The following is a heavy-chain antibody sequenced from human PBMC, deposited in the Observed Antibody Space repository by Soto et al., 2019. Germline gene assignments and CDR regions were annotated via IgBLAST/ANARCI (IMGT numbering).Heavy chain of an antibody. CDR1: GGSISSYL. CDR2: IHYSRSA. V-gene: IGHV4-59*01. D-gene: IGHD6-19*01. J-gene: IGHJ4*02. CDR3: ARGQSKCRVYLDY. Sequence: PSETLSRTCTVSGGSISSYLWSGIRQPPGKGLEWIGYIHYSRSANYDHSLKMRVTISIYTSKYQFSLKLSSVTAADTAVYYCARGQSKCRVYLDYWAPGTLVPVSS.